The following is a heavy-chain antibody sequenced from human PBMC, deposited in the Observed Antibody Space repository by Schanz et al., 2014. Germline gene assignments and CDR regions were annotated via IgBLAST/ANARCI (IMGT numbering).Heavy chain of an antibody. CDR2: INPNTGGT. J-gene: IGHJ6*02. CDR1: GYTFTAYF. V-gene: IGHV1-2*06. CDR3: ARDRGHVEQLVLEWYYAMDG. D-gene: IGHD6-6*01. Sequence: QVLLVQSGAEVKQPGASVKVSCKASGYTFTAYFIHWVRQAPGQGLEWMGRINPNTGGTNFAQKFQGRVTMTRDTSITTAYMDLSGLTSDDTAVYYCARDRGHVEQLVLEWYYAMDGWGQGTTVAVSS.